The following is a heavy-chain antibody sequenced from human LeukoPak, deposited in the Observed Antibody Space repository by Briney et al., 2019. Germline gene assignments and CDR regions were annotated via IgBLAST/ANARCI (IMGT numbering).Heavy chain of an antibody. V-gene: IGHV1-18*01. CDR2: ISAYNGNT. Sequence: ASVKVSCKASGYTFTSYGISWVRQAPGQGLEWMGWISAYNGNTNYAQKLQGRVTMTTDTSTSTAYMELRSLRSDDTAVYYCAREPYYDSSGYPVDHWGQGTLVTVSS. CDR3: AREPYYDSSGYPVDH. J-gene: IGHJ4*02. CDR1: GYTFTSYG. D-gene: IGHD3-22*01.